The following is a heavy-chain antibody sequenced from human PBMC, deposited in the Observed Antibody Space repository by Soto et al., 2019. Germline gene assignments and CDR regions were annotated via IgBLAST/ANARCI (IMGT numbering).Heavy chain of an antibody. CDR1: GGSISSYY. Sequence: SETLSLTCTVSGGSISSYYWSWIRQPPGKGLEWIGYIYYSGSTNYNPSLKSRVTISVDTSKNQFSLKLSSVTAADTAVYYCARVSAARYFWFDHSGQGTLVTVSS. D-gene: IGHD6-6*01. J-gene: IGHJ5*02. CDR3: ARVSAARYFWFDH. CDR2: IYYSGST. V-gene: IGHV4-59*01.